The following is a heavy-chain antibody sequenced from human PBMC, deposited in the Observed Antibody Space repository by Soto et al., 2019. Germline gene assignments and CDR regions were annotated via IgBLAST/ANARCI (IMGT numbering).Heavy chain of an antibody. V-gene: IGHV1-46*01. Sequence: QVQLVQSGAEVRKPGASVKVSCKASGYSFTDYFVHWVRQAPGQGPEWMGIINPDGCTTGYAQKFQGRVTLTSDASTNTLYMELRGLTSDDTAVYYCASLIGVDVLRDYWGQGTRVTVSS. CDR3: ASLIGVDVLRDY. CDR2: INPDGCTT. D-gene: IGHD2-21*01. J-gene: IGHJ4*02. CDR1: GYSFTDYF.